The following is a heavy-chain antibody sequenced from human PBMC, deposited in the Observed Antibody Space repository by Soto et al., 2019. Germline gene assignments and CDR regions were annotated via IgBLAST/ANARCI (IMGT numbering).Heavy chain of an antibody. Sequence: QVQLVESGGGVVQPGRSLRLSCAASGFSFSNQDMDWVRQAPGKEPEWVASIGYDGTKRYYADSVKGRFTISRDNSKNTLYQQRNSLRAEDTAVYYCARDQLRQTLLLFGYWGQGTLVTVSS. CDR1: GFSFSNQD. CDR2: IGYDGTKR. CDR3: ARDQLRQTLLLFGY. V-gene: IGHV3-33*01. J-gene: IGHJ4*02.